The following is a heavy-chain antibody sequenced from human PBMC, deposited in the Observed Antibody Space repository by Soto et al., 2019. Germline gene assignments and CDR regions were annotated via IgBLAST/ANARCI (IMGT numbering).Heavy chain of an antibody. CDR2: TYYRSKWYN. Sequence: PSQTLSLTCAISGDSVSSNSAAWNWIRQSPSRGLEWLGRTYYRSKWYNDYAVSVKSRITINPDTSKNQFSLQLNSVTPEDTAVYYCARVKAAAAGTRNYYYYGMDVWGQGTTVTVSS. CDR3: ARVKAAAAGTRNYYYYGMDV. D-gene: IGHD6-13*01. CDR1: GDSVSSNSAA. V-gene: IGHV6-1*01. J-gene: IGHJ6*02.